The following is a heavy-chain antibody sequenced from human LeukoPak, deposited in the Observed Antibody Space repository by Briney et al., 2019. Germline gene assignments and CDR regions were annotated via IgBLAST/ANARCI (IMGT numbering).Heavy chain of an antibody. CDR3: AKIPTVSRGLWDYYYGMDV. CDR2: INPSGGST. J-gene: IGHJ6*02. CDR1: GYTFTSYY. V-gene: IGHV1-46*01. Sequence: ASVKVSCKASGYTFTSYYMHWVRQAPGQGLEWMGIINPSGGSTSYAQKFQGRVTMTRDTSTSTVYMELNSLRAEDTAVYYCAKIPTVSRGLWDYYYGMDVWGQGTTVTVSS. D-gene: IGHD4-17*01.